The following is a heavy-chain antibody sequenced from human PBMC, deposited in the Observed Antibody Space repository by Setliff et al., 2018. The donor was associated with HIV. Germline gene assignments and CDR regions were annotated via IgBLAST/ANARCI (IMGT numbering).Heavy chain of an antibody. CDR1: EYTFTNYY. J-gene: IGHJ6*02. Sequence: ASVKVSCKASEYTFTNYYIHWVRQGPGQGLEWVGIMNPSGGSTTYAQKFQDRVTMTRDTSTSTGYMELRSLRSEDTAVYYCARGSDASGYYPIYYYYGMDVWGQGTTVT. D-gene: IGHD3-22*01. V-gene: IGHV1-46*01. CDR3: ARGSDASGYYPIYYYYGMDV. CDR2: MNPSGGST.